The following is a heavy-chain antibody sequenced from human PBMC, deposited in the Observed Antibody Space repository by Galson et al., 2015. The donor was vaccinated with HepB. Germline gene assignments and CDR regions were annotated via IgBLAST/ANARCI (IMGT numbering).Heavy chain of an antibody. V-gene: IGHV5-10-1*01. CDR3: ARHRDTSSWYGLFDY. CDR1: GSSFTTNW. Sequence: QSGAEVIKPGESLRISCKGSGSSFTTNWISWVRQMPGKGLEWMGKIDPTDSYTHYSPSFEGHVTFSADKSISTAYLQWSSLKASDTAMYYCARHRDTSSWYGLFDYWGQGTLLTVSS. D-gene: IGHD6-13*01. J-gene: IGHJ4*02. CDR2: IDPTDSYT.